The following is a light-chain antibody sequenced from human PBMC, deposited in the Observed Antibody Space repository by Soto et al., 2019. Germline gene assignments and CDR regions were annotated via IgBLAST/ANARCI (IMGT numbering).Light chain of an antibody. CDR3: QQADSLPLVT. J-gene: IGKJ5*01. V-gene: IGKV1-12*01. Sequence: IQFTQFPSSLSASVGDSVAITCRATQGISSFLAWYQQKPGKAPKLLIYVASSLQSGAPSRFSGSGSGADFTLTFSSLQPEDLATYYCQQADSLPLVTFGQGTRLEIK. CDR1: QGISSF. CDR2: VAS.